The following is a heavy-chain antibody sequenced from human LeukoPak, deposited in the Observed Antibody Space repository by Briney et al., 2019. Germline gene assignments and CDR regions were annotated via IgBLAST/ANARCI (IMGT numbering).Heavy chain of an antibody. D-gene: IGHD4-17*01. CDR2: ITGNHGPT. Sequence: PGGSLRLSCAASGFTFSSFAMTWVRQAPGKGLEWVSSITGNHGPTYNTDSVKGRFTISRDNSQNTLYLQMNSLGAEDTAVYYCTKDPNGDYVGAFDPWGQGTLVTVSS. CDR1: GFTFSSFA. J-gene: IGHJ5*02. CDR3: TKDPNGDYVGAFDP. V-gene: IGHV3-23*01.